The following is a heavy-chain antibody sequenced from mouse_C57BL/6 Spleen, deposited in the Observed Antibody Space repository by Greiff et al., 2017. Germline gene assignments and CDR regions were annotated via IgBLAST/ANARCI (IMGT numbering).Heavy chain of an antibody. Sequence: QVTLKESGPELVKPGASVKISCKASGYAFSSSWMNWVKQRPGKGLEWIGRIYPGDGDTNYNGKFKGKATLTADKSSSTAYMQLSSLTSEDSAVYFCARQDYYGSSYDYAMDYWGQGTSVTVSS. CDR3: ARQDYYGSSYDYAMDY. D-gene: IGHD1-1*01. J-gene: IGHJ4*01. CDR2: IYPGDGDT. V-gene: IGHV1-82*01. CDR1: GYAFSSSW.